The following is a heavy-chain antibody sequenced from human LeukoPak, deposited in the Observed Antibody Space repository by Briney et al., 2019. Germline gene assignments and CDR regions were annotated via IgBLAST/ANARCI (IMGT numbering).Heavy chain of an antibody. V-gene: IGHV4-4*07. CDR3: ARGQGATVPQVGKNWFGP. D-gene: IGHD1-26*01. CDR1: GGSISSYY. Sequence: SETLSLTCTVSGGSISSYYWGWIRQPAGKGLEWIGRIYTSGSTNYNPSLKSRVTMSVDTSKNQFSLKLSSVTAADTAIYYCARGQGATVPQVGKNWFGPWGQGTWVIVSS. J-gene: IGHJ5*02. CDR2: IYTSGST.